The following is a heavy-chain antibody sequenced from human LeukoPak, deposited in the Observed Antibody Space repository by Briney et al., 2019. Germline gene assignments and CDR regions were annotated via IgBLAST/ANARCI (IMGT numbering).Heavy chain of an antibody. CDR1: GFTFSSYA. CDR2: ISGSGGST. D-gene: IGHD4-17*01. CDR3: AKDSAGDYDLNFDY. Sequence: GGSLRLSCAASGFTFSSYAMSWVRQAPGKGLEWVSAISGSGGSTYYADSVKGRFTISRDNSKNTLYLQMNRLRAEDTAVYYCAKDSAGDYDLNFDYWGQGTLVTVSS. V-gene: IGHV3-23*01. J-gene: IGHJ4*02.